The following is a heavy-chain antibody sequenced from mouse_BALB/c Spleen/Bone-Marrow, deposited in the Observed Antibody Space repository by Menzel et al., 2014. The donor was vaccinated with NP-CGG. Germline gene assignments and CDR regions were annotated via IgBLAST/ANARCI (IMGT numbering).Heavy chain of an antibody. J-gene: IGHJ3*01. CDR3: ARYNNYGWFAY. CDR1: GYAFTSYI. CDR2: IGPYNGGS. D-gene: IGHD2-12*01. Sequence: EVKLVESGPELVKPGASVKVSCKASGYAFTSYIMYWVKQSHGKSLEWIGYIGPYNGGSSYNQKFKGKATLTVDKSSSTAYMHLNSLTSEDSAVYYCARYNNYGWFAYWGQGTLVTVSA. V-gene: IGHV1S135*01.